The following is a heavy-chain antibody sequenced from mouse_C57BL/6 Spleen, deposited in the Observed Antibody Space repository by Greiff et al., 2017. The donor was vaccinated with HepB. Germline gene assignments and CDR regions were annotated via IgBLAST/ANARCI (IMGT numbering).Heavy chain of an antibody. CDR3: ARRAAQATWFAY. Sequence: QVQLQQPGAELVKPGASVKLSCKASGYTFTSYWMQWVKQRPGQGLEWIGEIDPSDSYTNYNQKFKGKATLTVDTSSSTAYMQLSSLTSEDSAVYYCARRAAQATWFAYWGQGTTLTVSS. CDR2: IDPSDSYT. V-gene: IGHV1-50*01. D-gene: IGHD3-2*02. J-gene: IGHJ2*01. CDR1: GYTFTSYW.